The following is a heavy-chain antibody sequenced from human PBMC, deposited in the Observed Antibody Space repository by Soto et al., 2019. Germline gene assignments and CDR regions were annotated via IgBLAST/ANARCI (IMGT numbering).Heavy chain of an antibody. J-gene: IGHJ4*02. D-gene: IGHD3-22*01. Sequence: GESLKISCKGSGYTFSSFTNYWISWVRQMPGKGLEWMGRIDPTDSNTHYSPSFQGHVSISVDKSITTAYLHWSSLKASDSAIYYCARHRGYYDARWRRCDYWGQGTRVT. CDR2: IDPTDSNT. CDR1: GYTFSSFTNYW. CDR3: ARHRGYYDARWRRCDY. V-gene: IGHV5-10-1*01.